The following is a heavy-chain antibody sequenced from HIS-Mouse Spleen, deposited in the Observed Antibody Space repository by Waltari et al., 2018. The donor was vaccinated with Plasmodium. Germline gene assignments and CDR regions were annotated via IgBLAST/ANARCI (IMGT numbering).Heavy chain of an antibody. CDR2: IYYSGRT. CDR1: GGPIRIGGYY. D-gene: IGHD1-26*01. CDR3: ARWVGNWFDP. V-gene: IGHV4-31*03. Sequence: QVQLQESGPGLVKPSQTLSLTCSVSGGPIRIGGYYWSWIRQPPGKGLAWIGYIYYSGRTYDNPSLKSRVTISVDTSKNQFSLKVNSVTAADTAVYYCARWVGNWFDPWGQGTLVTVSS. J-gene: IGHJ5*02.